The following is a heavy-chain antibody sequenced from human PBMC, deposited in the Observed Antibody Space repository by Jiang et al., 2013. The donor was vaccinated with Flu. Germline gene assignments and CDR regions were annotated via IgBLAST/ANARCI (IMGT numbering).Heavy chain of an antibody. CDR2: IIPILGIA. CDR1: GGTFSSYA. Sequence: GGTFSSYAISWVRQAPGRGLEWMGGIIPILGIANYAQKFQGRVTITADKSTSTAYMELSSLRSEDTAVYYCARLDDHYCSGGSCYPIDYWGQGTLVTVSS. J-gene: IGHJ4*02. V-gene: IGHV1-69*10. CDR3: ARLDDHYCSGGSCYPIDY. D-gene: IGHD2-15*01.